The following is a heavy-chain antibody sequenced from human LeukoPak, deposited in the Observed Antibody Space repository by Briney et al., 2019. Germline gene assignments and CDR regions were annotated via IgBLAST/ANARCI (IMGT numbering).Heavy chain of an antibody. Sequence: PSETLSLTCTVSGGSISSYYWNWIRQAPGKGMEWVGYVYCSGSTNYNPSLKRRVTISVEKSKNQFSLKLSSLSAADTAVYYCARVDDSSRTLFYYWGQGTLVTVSS. D-gene: IGHD3-22*01. V-gene: IGHV4-59*01. J-gene: IGHJ4*02. CDR1: GGSISSYY. CDR2: VYCSGST. CDR3: ARVDDSSRTLFYY.